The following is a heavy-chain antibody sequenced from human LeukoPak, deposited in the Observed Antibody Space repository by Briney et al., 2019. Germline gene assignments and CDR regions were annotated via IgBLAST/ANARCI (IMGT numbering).Heavy chain of an antibody. CDR2: INPNSGGT. Sequence: ASVKVSCKASGYTFTGYYMQWVRQAPGQGLEWMGRINPNSGGTNYAQKFQGRVTMTRDTSISTAYMELSRLRSDDTAVYYCARDFPSADMVRGVILNPIDYWGQGTLVTVSS. CDR3: ARDFPSADMVRGVILNPIDY. V-gene: IGHV1-2*06. CDR1: GYTFTGYY. D-gene: IGHD3-10*01. J-gene: IGHJ4*02.